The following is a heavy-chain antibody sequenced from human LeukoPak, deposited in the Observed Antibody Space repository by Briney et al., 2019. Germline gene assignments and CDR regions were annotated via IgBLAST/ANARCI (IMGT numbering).Heavy chain of an antibody. V-gene: IGHV4-39*07. D-gene: IGHD6-19*01. CDR1: GGSISTSSYY. Sequence: SETLSLTCTVSGGSISTSSYYWGWIRQPPGKGLEWIGEINHSGSTNYNPSLKSRVTISVDTSKNQFSLKLSSVTAADTAVYYCARTGYSSGPGDYWGQGTLVTVSS. CDR3: ARTGYSSGPGDY. CDR2: INHSGST. J-gene: IGHJ4*02.